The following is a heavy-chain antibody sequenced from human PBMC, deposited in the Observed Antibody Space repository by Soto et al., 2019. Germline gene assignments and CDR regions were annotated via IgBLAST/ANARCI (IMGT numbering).Heavy chain of an antibody. Sequence: GGSLRLSCAVSGFICSSYDMSWVRQAPGKGLEWVSTILVGGSPHYEDSVKGRFTISRDTSKNTVYLQMNSLTAGDTAVYYCAKATATSGGAFEIYGQGAMVTVSS. J-gene: IGHJ3*02. CDR2: ILVGGSP. CDR1: GFICSSYD. D-gene: IGHD1-1*01. CDR3: AKATATSGGAFEI. V-gene: IGHV3-23*01.